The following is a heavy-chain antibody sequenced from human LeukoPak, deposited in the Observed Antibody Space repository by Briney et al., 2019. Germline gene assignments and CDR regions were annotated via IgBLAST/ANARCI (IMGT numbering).Heavy chain of an antibody. Sequence: SETLSLTCTVSGGSISSYYWSWIRQPPGKGLEWIGYIYYSGSTNYNPSLKSRVTISVDTSKNQFSLKLSSVTAADTAVYYCAREIAVAGSGWFDPWGQGTLVTVSS. CDR2: IYYSGST. CDR1: GGSISSYY. CDR3: AREIAVAGSGWFDP. V-gene: IGHV4-59*01. D-gene: IGHD6-19*01. J-gene: IGHJ5*02.